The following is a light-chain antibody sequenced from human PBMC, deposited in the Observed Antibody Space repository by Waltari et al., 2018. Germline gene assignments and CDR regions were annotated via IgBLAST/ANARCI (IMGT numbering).Light chain of an antibody. CDR2: DVR. V-gene: IGLV2-14*03. CDR3: SSFTTSSTVV. CDR1: SSDVGGYNY. J-gene: IGLJ2*01. Sequence: QSALTQPASVSGSPGQSITISCTGTSSDVGGYNYVSWYQHHPGKVPKLIIFDVRKRPSGVSNRFSGSKSGNTACLTVSGLQTEDEADYYCSSFTTSSTVVFGGGTKLTVL.